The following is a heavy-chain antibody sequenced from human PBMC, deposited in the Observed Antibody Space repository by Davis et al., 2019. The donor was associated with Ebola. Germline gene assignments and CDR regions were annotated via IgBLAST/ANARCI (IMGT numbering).Heavy chain of an antibody. CDR2: ISYDGSNK. Sequence: GESLKISCAASGFTFSSYGMHWVRQAPGKGLEWVAVISYDGSNKYYADSVKGRFTISRDNSKNTLYLQMNSLRAEDTAVYYCAKDSYSSGPPSDYWGQGTLVTVSS. J-gene: IGHJ4*02. CDR3: AKDSYSSGPPSDY. CDR1: GFTFSSYG. V-gene: IGHV3-30*18. D-gene: IGHD6-19*01.